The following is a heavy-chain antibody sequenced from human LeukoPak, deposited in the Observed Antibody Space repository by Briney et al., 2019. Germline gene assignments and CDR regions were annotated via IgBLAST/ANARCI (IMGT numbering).Heavy chain of an antibody. CDR2: VYHSGST. D-gene: IGHD2-15*01. J-gene: IGHJ3*02. CDR3: ARVRGGFDAFDI. V-gene: IGHV4-4*02. Sequence: SETLSLTCAVSGDSISTNHWWSWVRQPPGKGLEWIGEVYHSGSTNYNPSLKSRVTISVDTSKNQFFLKLSSVTAADTAVYYCARVRGGFDAFDIWGQGTMVTVSS. CDR1: GDSISTNHW.